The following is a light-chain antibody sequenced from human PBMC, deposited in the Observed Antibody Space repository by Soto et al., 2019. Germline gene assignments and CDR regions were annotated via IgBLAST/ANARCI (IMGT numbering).Light chain of an antibody. Sequence: DIQMTQSPSSLSASVGDRVTITCQASQNINDYLNWYQQKPGRAPKLLIYDASNLEAGVPSRFRGSGSGTVFTLTISSLQPEDFATYYCQQSYSTPTFGQGTKV. CDR2: DAS. CDR1: QNINDY. J-gene: IGKJ1*01. CDR3: QQSYSTPT. V-gene: IGKV1-39*01.